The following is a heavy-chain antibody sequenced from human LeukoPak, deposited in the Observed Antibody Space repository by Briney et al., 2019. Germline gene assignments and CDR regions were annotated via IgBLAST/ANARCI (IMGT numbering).Heavy chain of an antibody. CDR3: ARDYYDSSGYQSGLDY. CDR1: GGSISSYY. CDR2: IYTSGST. D-gene: IGHD3-22*01. Sequence: SETLSLTCTVSGGSISSYYWSWIRQPAGKGLEWIGRIYTSGSTNYNPSLKSRVTMSVDTSKNQFPLKLSSVTAADTAVYYCARDYYDSSGYQSGLDYWGQGTLVTVSS. V-gene: IGHV4-4*07. J-gene: IGHJ4*02.